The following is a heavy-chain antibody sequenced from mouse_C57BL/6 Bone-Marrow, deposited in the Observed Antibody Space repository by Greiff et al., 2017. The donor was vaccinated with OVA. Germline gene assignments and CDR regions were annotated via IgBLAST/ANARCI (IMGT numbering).Heavy chain of an antibody. V-gene: IGHV14-4*01. D-gene: IGHD2-3*01. Sequence: EVQLQQSGAELVRPGASVKLSCTASGFNIKDDYMHWVKQRPEQGLEWIGWIDPENGDTEYASKFQGKATITADTSSNTAYLQLSSLTSEDTAVYYCTMIYDGYYDYFDYWGQGTTLTVSS. CDR2: IDPENGDT. CDR3: TMIYDGYYDYFDY. J-gene: IGHJ2*01. CDR1: GFNIKDDY.